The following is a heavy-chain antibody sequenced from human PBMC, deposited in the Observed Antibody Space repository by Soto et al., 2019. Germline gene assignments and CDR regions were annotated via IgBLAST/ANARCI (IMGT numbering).Heavy chain of an antibody. CDR3: ARDRSGSSSWYHRAFDI. CDR1: GGSISSGGYY. J-gene: IGHJ3*02. V-gene: IGHV4-31*03. CDR2: IYYSGTT. Sequence: PSETLSLTCTVSGGSISSGGYYWSWLRQHPGKGLEWIGYIYYSGTTYYNPSLKRRVTISVDTSKNQFSRKLSSVTAADTAVSYCARDRSGSSSWYHRAFDIWGQGTMVTVSS. D-gene: IGHD6-13*01.